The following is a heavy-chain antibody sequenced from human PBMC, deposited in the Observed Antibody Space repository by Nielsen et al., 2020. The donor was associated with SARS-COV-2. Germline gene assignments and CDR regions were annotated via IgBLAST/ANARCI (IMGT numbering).Heavy chain of an antibody. CDR3: AANIDYVWGSYRVYGMDV. D-gene: IGHD3-16*02. J-gene: IGHJ6*02. CDR2: INHSGST. V-gene: IGHV4-34*01. Sequence: WIRQPPGKGLEWIGEINHSGSTNYNPSLKSRVTISVDTSKNQFSLKLSSVTAADTAVYYCAANIDYVWGSYRVYGMDVWGQGTTVTVSS.